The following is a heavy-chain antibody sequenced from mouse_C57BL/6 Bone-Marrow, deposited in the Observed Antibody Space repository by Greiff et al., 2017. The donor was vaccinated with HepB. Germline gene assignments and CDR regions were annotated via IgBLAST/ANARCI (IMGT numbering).Heavy chain of an antibody. CDR1: GYSITSCYY. Sequence: EVKLVESGPGLVKPSQSLSLTCSVTGYSITSCYYWNWIRPFPGNPLERMGYISYDGSNNYNPSLKNRISITRDTSKNQFFLKLNSVTTEDTATYYCARGGDITTVVARFDYWGQGTTLTVSS. D-gene: IGHD1-1*01. V-gene: IGHV3-6*01. J-gene: IGHJ2*01. CDR3: ARGGDITTVVARFDY. CDR2: ISYDGSN.